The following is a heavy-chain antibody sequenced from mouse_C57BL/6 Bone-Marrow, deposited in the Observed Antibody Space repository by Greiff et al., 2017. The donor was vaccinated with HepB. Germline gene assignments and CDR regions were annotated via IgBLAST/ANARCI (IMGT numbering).Heavy chain of an antibody. J-gene: IGHJ3*01. CDR3: TRDQFAY. Sequence: QVQLKESGAELVRPGASVTLSCKASGYTFTDYEMHWVKQTPVHGLEWIGAIDPETGGTAYNQKFKGKAILTADKSSSTAYMELRSLTSEDSAVYYCTRDQFAYWGQGTLVTVSA. CDR2: IDPETGGT. V-gene: IGHV1-15*01. CDR1: GYTFTDYE.